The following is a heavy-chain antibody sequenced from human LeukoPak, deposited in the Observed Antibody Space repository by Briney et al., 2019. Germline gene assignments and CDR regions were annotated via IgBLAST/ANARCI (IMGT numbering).Heavy chain of an antibody. V-gene: IGHV4-59*01. Sequence: SETLSLTCTVSGGSISSYYWSWIQQPPGKGLEWIGYIYYSGSTNYKPSGKSRVTISVDTSKNQFSLKLSSVTAADTAVYYCARGGYYGSGNDFRFDPWGQGTLVTVSS. CDR2: IYYSGST. D-gene: IGHD3-10*01. CDR1: GGSISSYY. CDR3: ARGGYYGSGNDFRFDP. J-gene: IGHJ5*02.